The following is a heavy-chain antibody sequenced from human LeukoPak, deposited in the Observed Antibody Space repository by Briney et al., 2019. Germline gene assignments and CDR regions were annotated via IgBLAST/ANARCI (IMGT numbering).Heavy chain of an antibody. Sequence: ASVTVSFKASVYTFTIYGINWVRQAPGQGLEWVGWMNPNNGGTVCAQKFQGRVTMTRDTTTGTLYMELNSLKSEDTAVYYCARGAIFGVTPRGYGMDVWGQGTTVTVSS. CDR1: VYTFTIYG. CDR3: ARGAIFGVTPRGYGMDV. CDR2: MNPNNGGT. J-gene: IGHJ6*02. V-gene: IGHV1-8*01. D-gene: IGHD3-3*01.